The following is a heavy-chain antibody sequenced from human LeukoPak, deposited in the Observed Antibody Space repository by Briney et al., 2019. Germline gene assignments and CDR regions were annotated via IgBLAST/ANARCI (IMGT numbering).Heavy chain of an antibody. D-gene: IGHD3-10*01. CDR3: ARYFVSGSYQWYFDL. Sequence: SETLSLTCSVSGGSISSSYWSWIRQPPGKGLEWIGYIYHSGDTNSSPSLKSRVTMSVDTSNNHFSLKLRSVTAADTAVYYCARYFVSGSYQWYFDLWGRGTLVTVSS. CDR1: GGSISSSY. V-gene: IGHV4-59*01. CDR2: IYHSGDT. J-gene: IGHJ2*01.